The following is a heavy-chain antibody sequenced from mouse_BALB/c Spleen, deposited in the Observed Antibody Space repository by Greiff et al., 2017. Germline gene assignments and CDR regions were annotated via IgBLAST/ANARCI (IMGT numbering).Heavy chain of an antibody. CDR2: ISFSGST. CDR1: GYSITSDYA. J-gene: IGHJ2*01. Sequence: EVKLQESGPGLVKPSQSLSLTCTVTGYSITSDYAWNWIRQFPGNKLEWMGYISFSGSTSYNPSLKSRISITRDTSKNQFFLQLNSVTTEDTATYYCARFITTVVEYYFDYWGQGTTLTVSS. CDR3: ARFITTVVEYYFDY. D-gene: IGHD1-1*01. V-gene: IGHV3-2*02.